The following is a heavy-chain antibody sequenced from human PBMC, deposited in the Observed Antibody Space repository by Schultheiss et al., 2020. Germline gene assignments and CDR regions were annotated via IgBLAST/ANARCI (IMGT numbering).Heavy chain of an antibody. V-gene: IGHV3-33*01. CDR2: IWYDGSNK. CDR1: GFTFSSYG. CDR3: GRMIVQIVRNYYYGMDV. Sequence: GSLRLSCAASGFTFSSYGMHWVRQAPGKGLEWVAVIWYDGSNKYYADSVKGRFTISRDNSKNTLYLQMNSLRAEDTAVYYCGRMIVQIVRNYYYGMDVWGQGTTVTVSS. J-gene: IGHJ6*01. D-gene: IGHD6-6*01.